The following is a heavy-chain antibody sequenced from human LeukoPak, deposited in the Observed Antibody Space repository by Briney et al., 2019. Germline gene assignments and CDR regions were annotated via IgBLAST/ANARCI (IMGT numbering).Heavy chain of an antibody. CDR3: ARDTRYCSGGSCYYRRGSFDY. CDR2: IIPIFGTA. CDR1: GGTSSSYA. J-gene: IGHJ4*02. D-gene: IGHD2-15*01. V-gene: IGHV1-69*13. Sequence: ASVTVSCKASGGTSSSYAISWVRQAPGQGLEWMGGIIPIFGTANYAQKFQGRVTITADESTSTAYMELSSLRSEDTAVYYCARDTRYCSGGSCYYRRGSFDYWGQGTLVTVSS.